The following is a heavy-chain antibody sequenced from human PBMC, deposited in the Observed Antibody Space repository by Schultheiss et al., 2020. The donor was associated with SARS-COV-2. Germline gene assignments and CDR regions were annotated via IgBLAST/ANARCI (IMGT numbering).Heavy chain of an antibody. D-gene: IGHD4-17*01. CDR2: ISAYNGNT. Sequence: ASVKVSCKASGGTFSSYAISWVRQAPGQGLEWMGWISAYNGNTNYAQKLQGRVTMTTDTSTSTAYMELRSLRSDDTAVYYCARDLYSRTRGTVTTGGLDNWGQGTPVTVSS. V-gene: IGHV1-18*01. CDR1: GGTFSSYA. J-gene: IGHJ4*02. CDR3: ARDLYSRTRGTVTTGGLDN.